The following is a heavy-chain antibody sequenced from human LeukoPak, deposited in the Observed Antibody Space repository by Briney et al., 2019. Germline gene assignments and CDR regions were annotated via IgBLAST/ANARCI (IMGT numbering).Heavy chain of an antibody. J-gene: IGHJ4*02. V-gene: IGHV4-61*02. Sequence: SETLSLTCTVSGGSISSGSYYWSWIRQPAGKGLEWIGRIYTSGTTNYNPSLKSRVTISVDTPKTQSSLTLSSVTAADMAVYYCARCGAATAFSDYSGQGTLVTVSS. CDR3: ARCGAATAFSDY. CDR1: GGSISSGSYY. D-gene: IGHD6-13*01. CDR2: IYTSGTT.